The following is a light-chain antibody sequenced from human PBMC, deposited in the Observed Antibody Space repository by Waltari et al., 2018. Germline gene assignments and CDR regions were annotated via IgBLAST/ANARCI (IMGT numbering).Light chain of an antibody. Sequence: EIVLTHARGTLTLSPGERVTLSCRASQSVSKYLAWYQQRPGQVHRPLLYHASARATGIPDRFRGSGSGTDFSLTIRRLEPEDFAVYYCQHYVRLPATFGQGTRVEIK. CDR3: QHYVRLPAT. CDR2: HAS. CDR1: QSVSKY. V-gene: IGKV3-20*01. J-gene: IGKJ1*01.